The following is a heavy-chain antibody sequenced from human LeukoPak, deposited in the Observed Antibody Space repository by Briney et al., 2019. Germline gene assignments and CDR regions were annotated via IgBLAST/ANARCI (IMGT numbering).Heavy chain of an antibody. V-gene: IGHV4-59*01. CDR2: IYYSGST. CDR3: ARTYYYGSGGYYNEGWGFDY. D-gene: IGHD3-10*01. CDR1: GGSISSYY. Sequence: SETLSLTCTVSGGSISSYYWSWIRQPPGKGLEWIGYIYYSGSTNYNPSLKSRVTISVDTSKNQFSLKLSSVTAADTAVYYCARTYYYGSGGYYNEGWGFDYWGQGTLVTVSS. J-gene: IGHJ4*02.